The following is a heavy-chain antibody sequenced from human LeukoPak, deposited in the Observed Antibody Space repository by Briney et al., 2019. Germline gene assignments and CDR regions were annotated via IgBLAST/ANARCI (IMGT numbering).Heavy chain of an antibody. V-gene: IGHV1-2*02. Sequence: ASVKVSCKASGYTFTCYYMHWVRQAPGQGLEWMGWINPNSGGTNYAQKFQGRVTMTRDTSISTAYMELSRLRSDDTAVYYCARDKAAAAAFLLKNDYWGQGTLVTVSS. D-gene: IGHD6-13*01. CDR2: INPNSGGT. J-gene: IGHJ4*02. CDR3: ARDKAAAAAFLLKNDY. CDR1: GYTFTCYY.